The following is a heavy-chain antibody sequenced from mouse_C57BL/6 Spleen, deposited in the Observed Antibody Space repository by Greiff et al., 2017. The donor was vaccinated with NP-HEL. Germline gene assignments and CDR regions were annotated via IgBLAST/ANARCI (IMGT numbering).Heavy chain of an antibody. CDR1: GFSLTSYG. Sequence: QVQLKESGPGLVAPSQSLSITCTVSGFSLTSYGVHWVRQPPGKGLEWLVVIWSDGSTTYNSAFKSRLSISKDNSKSQVFLKMNSLQTDDTAMYYSGRHAAHGSHYLDYWGKGTTLTVSS. V-gene: IGHV2-6-1*01. D-gene: IGHD1-3*01. CDR3: GRHAAHGSHYLDY. CDR2: IWSDGST. J-gene: IGHJ2*01.